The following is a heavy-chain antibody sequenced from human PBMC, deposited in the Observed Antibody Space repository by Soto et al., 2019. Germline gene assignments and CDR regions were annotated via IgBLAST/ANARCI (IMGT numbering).Heavy chain of an antibody. J-gene: IGHJ6*02. CDR1: GYTFTSYG. CDR2: ISAYNGNT. CDR3: ARDQGAAVAGPDYGMDV. Sequence: ASVKVSCKASGYTFTSYGISWVRQAPGQGLEWMGWISAYNGNTNYAQKLQGRVTMTTDTSTSTAYMELRSLRSDDTAVYYCARDQGAAVAGPDYGMDVWGQGTTVTVSS. D-gene: IGHD6-19*01. V-gene: IGHV1-18*01.